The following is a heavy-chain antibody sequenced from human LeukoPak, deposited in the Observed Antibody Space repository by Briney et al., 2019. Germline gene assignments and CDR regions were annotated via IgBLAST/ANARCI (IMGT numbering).Heavy chain of an antibody. V-gene: IGHV4-61*02. CDR2: IYTSGST. J-gene: IGHJ6*03. D-gene: IGHD3-10*01. CDR1: GGSISIGSYY. CDR3: ARDRASVYYYYMDV. Sequence: SRTLSLTCTVSGGSISIGSYYWSWIRQPAGKGLEWIGRIYTSGSTNYNPSLKSRVTISVDTSKNQFSLKLSSVTAADTAVYYCARDRASVYYYYMDVWGKGTTVTVSS.